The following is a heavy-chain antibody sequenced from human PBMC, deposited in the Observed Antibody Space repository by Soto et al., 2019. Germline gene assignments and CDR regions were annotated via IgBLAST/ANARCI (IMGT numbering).Heavy chain of an antibody. Sequence: QVQLVQSGAEVKKPGPSGKVSCKVSGYTLNEVAMNWVRQAPGKGLEWLGGFDPDEAETIYAQHFQGRVTMTEDTSTDTVYMELSSLRSEDTALYFCTTYHGDYNFDHWGQGTLVTVSS. CDR3: TTYHGDYNFDH. D-gene: IGHD4-17*01. J-gene: IGHJ5*02. V-gene: IGHV1-24*01. CDR1: GYTLNEVA. CDR2: FDPDEAET.